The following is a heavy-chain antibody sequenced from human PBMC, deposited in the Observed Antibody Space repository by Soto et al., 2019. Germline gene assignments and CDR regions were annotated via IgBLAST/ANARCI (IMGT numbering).Heavy chain of an antibody. D-gene: IGHD2-2*01. Sequence: PGGSLRLSCAASGFTFSSYDMHWVRQATGKGLEWVSAIGTAGDTYYPGSVKGRFTISRENAKNSLYLQMNSLRAEDTAVYYCARGIVVPESRSSGWFDPWGQGTLVTVSS. CDR2: IGTAGDT. CDR3: ARGIVVPESRSSGWFDP. J-gene: IGHJ5*02. V-gene: IGHV3-13*01. CDR1: GFTFSSYD.